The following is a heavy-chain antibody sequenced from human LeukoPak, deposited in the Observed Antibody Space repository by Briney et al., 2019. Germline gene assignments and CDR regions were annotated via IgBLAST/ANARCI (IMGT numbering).Heavy chain of an antibody. V-gene: IGHV3-21*01. CDR2: ISSSSSYI. Sequence: GGSLRLSCTASGFTFSSYSMNWVRQAPGKGLEWVSSISSSSSYIYYADSVKGRFTISRDNAKNSLYLQMNSLRAEDTAVYYCERAGARLRWFAYWGQGTLVTVSS. CDR3: ERAGARLRWFAY. CDR1: GFTFSSYS. J-gene: IGHJ4*02. D-gene: IGHD6-6*01.